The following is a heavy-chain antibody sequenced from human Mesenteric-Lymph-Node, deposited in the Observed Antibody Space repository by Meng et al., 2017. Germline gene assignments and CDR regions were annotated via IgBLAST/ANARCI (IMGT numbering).Heavy chain of an antibody. CDR1: GFTFSSYA. J-gene: IGHJ4*02. CDR3: ARDMWGGVAAAGPLN. Sequence: GESLKISCAASGFTFSSYAMSWVRQAPGKGLEWVSAISGSGGSTYYADSVKGRFTISRDNAKNSLYLQMNSLRAEDTAVYYCARDMWGGVAAAGPLNWGQGTLVTVSS. CDR2: ISGSGGST. V-gene: IGHV3-23*01. D-gene: IGHD6-13*01.